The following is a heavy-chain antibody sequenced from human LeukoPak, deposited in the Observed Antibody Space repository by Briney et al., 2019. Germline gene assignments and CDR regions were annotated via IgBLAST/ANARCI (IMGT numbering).Heavy chain of an antibody. J-gene: IGHJ4*02. Sequence: ASVKVSCKASGYTFTAYYMHWVRQAPGQGLEWMGWINPNSGGTNYAQKFQGRVTMTRDTSISTAYMELSRLRSDVTAVYYCARDRGGATRRGFDYWGQGTLVTVSS. CDR2: INPNSGGT. CDR1: GYTFTAYY. V-gene: IGHV1-2*02. CDR3: ARDRGGATRRGFDY. D-gene: IGHD1-26*01.